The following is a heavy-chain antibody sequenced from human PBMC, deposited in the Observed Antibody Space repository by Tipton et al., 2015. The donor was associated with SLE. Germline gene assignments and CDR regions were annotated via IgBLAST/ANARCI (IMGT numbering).Heavy chain of an antibody. J-gene: IGHJ3*02. V-gene: IGHV4-34*09. CDR2: INHSGDT. CDR3: ARGEDIVVAVDAFDI. Sequence: TLSLTCAVYGGSFSGYYWNWIRQPPGKGLEWIGEINHSGDTNYNPSLKSRVTISVDTSKNQFSLKLSSVTAADTAVYYCARGEDIVVAVDAFDIWGQGTMVTVSS. D-gene: IGHD2-15*01. CDR1: GGSFSGYY.